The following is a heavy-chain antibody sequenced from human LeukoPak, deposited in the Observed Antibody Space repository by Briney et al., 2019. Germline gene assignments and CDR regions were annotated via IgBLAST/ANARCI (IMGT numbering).Heavy chain of an antibody. J-gene: IGHJ4*02. D-gene: IGHD1-26*01. Sequence: GGSLRLSCAASGFTFNRNSMNWVRQAPGKGLEWVSYITSSSTTIYYADSVKGRFTISRDNAKNSLYLQMNSLRAEDTAMYYCARDLMGATSGGYWGQGTLVTVS. V-gene: IGHV3-48*01. CDR3: ARDLMGATSGGY. CDR2: ITSSSTTI. CDR1: GFTFNRNS.